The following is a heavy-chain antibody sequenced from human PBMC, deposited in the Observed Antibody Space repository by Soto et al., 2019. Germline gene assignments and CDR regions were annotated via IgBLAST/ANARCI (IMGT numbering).Heavy chain of an antibody. V-gene: IGHV4-31*03. Sequence: QVQLQESGPGLVKPSQTLSLTCTVSGGSISSGGYYWSWIRQHPGKGLEWIGYIYYSGSTYYNPSLKSRVTISVDTSKNQFSLKLSSVTAADTAVYYCASIYCSGGSCYSEWNWFDPWGQGTLVTVSS. CDR1: GGSISSGGYY. J-gene: IGHJ5*02. CDR2: IYYSGST. D-gene: IGHD2-15*01. CDR3: ASIYCSGGSCYSEWNWFDP.